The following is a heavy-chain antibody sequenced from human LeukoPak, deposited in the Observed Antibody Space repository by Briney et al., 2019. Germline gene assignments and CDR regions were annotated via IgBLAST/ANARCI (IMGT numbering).Heavy chain of an antibody. D-gene: IGHD2-15*01. V-gene: IGHV1-2*02. CDR2: INPNSGGT. CDR3: ARVRSGCSDGSCYFLYYFDY. CDR1: GYTLTGYY. J-gene: IGHJ4*02. Sequence: GASVKVSCKASGYTLTGYYMHWVRQAPGQGLEWMGWINPNSGGTNYAQKFQGRVTMTRDTSISTAYMELSRLRSDDTAVYYCARVRSGCSDGSCYFLYYFDYWGQGTLVTVSS.